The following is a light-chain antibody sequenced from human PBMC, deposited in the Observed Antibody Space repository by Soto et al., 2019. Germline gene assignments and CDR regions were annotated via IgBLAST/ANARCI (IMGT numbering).Light chain of an antibody. CDR2: AAS. V-gene: IGKV1-39*01. Sequence: DIQMTQFPSSLAASVGDRITITCRANQEINRYVNWYVQKPGKAPDLLVYAASSLQSGVPSRLRGSGSGTYFILTISSLQPEDSATYYCQQSFITPFTFGGGTKVEVK. J-gene: IGKJ4*01. CDR3: QQSFITPFT. CDR1: QEINRY.